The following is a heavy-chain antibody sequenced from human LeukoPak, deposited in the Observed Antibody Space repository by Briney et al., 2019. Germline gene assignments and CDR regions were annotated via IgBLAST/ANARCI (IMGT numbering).Heavy chain of an antibody. CDR1: GFTFSNAW. CDR2: IKSKTDGGTT. V-gene: IGHV3-15*01. Sequence: GGSLRLSCAASGFTFSNAWMSWVRQAPGKGLEWVGRIKSKTDGGTTDYAAPVKGRFTISRDDSKNTLYLQMNSLKTEDTAVYYCTTEGQLVSFFVADYYCYYMDVWGKGTTVTISS. J-gene: IGHJ6*03. CDR3: TTEGQLVSFFVADYYCYYMDV. D-gene: IGHD6-6*01.